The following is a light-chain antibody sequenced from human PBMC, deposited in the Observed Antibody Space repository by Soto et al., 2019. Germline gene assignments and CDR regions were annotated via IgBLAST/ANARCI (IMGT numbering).Light chain of an antibody. Sequence: DIVMTQSPLSLPVAPGEPASMSCRSSQSLLHSYGYNYLAWYLQKPLQSPQLLIYLGSNRASGGPVRFSGGETGTEHTLNISRVEAEGVGVYYCMQSLETPLTFGGGTKVEIK. CDR1: QSLLHSYGYNY. J-gene: IGKJ4*01. CDR2: LGS. CDR3: MQSLETPLT. V-gene: IGKV2-28*01.